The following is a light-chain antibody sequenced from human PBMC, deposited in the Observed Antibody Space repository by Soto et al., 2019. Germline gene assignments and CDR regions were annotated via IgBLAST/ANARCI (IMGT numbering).Light chain of an antibody. J-gene: IGKJ2*01. Sequence: IQMTQSPSSLSASVGDRVTISCRASQGIGNALGWYQQKPGKAPKLLIYAASSLQSGVPSRFSGSGSGTDFTLTISSLQPEDFATYYCQQSYSTPYTFGQGTKLEIK. CDR2: AAS. V-gene: IGKV1-39*01. CDR1: QGIGNA. CDR3: QQSYSTPYT.